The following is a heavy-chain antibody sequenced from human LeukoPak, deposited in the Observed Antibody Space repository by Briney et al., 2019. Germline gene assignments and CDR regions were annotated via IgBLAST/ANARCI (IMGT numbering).Heavy chain of an antibody. CDR1: GFSLSGYW. J-gene: IGHJ5*02. CDR3: ARDPRNVGLAP. V-gene: IGHV3-74*01. D-gene: IGHD2-15*01. CDR2: NNGDGSTT. Sequence: GRSLRLSCVASGFSLSGYWMYWVRQAPGKGLMYISRNNGDGSTTNYADVVKGRFTMSRNNVKNTLYLQMNSLRVEDTAVYYCARDPRNVGLAPWGQGTLVTVSS.